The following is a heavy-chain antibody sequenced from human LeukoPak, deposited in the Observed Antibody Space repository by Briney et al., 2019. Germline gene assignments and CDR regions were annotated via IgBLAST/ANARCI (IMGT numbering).Heavy chain of an antibody. V-gene: IGHV1-2*02. D-gene: IGHD1-1*01. CDR2: INLNSGAT. CDR3: ATNEHPLDY. J-gene: IGHJ4*02. CDR1: GYIFTGYF. Sequence: GASVKVSCKASGYIFTGYFLHWVRQAPGQGLEWVGWINLNSGATNYAQKFQGRVTMTRDTSISTAYMELSGLRSDDTAVYYCATNEHPLDYWGQGTLVTVSS.